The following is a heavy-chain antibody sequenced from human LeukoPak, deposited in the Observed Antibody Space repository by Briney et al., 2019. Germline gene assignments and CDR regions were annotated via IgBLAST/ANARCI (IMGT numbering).Heavy chain of an antibody. CDR3: ARGQGSSWFLGDYMDV. J-gene: IGHJ6*03. V-gene: IGHV1-8*03. D-gene: IGHD6-13*01. CDR1: GYTFTSYD. CDR2: MNPNSGNT. Sequence: GASVKVSCKASGYTFTSYDINWVRQATGRGLEWMGWMNPNSGNTGYAQKFQGRVTITRNTSISTAYMELSSLRSEDTAVYYCARGQGSSWFLGDYMDVWGKGTTVTVSS.